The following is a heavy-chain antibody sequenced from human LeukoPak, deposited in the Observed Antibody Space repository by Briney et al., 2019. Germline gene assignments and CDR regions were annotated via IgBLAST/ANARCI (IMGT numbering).Heavy chain of an antibody. CDR3: ARVKAPIAVAGTSHYYYYYYMDV. CDR1: GFTFSSYE. Sequence: GGSLRLSCAASGFTFSSYEMNWVRQAPGKGLEWVSYISSSGSTIYYADSVKGRFTISRDNAKNSLYLQMNSLRAEDTAVYYCARVKAPIAVAGTSHYYYYYYMDVWGKGTTVTISS. V-gene: IGHV3-48*03. D-gene: IGHD6-19*01. J-gene: IGHJ6*03. CDR2: ISSSGSTI.